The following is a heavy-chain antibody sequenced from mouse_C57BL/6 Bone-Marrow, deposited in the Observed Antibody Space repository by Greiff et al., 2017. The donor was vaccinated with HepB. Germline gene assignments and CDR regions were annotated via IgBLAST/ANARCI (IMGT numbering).Heavy chain of an antibody. V-gene: IGHV5-6*01. CDR2: ISSGGSYT. J-gene: IGHJ4*01. D-gene: IGHD2-4*01. CDR1: GFTFSSYG. Sequence: VQLQQSGGDLVKPGGSLKLSCAASGFTFSSYGISWVRQTPDKRLEWVATISSGGSYTYYPDSVKGRFTISRDNAKNTLYLQMSSLKSEDTAMYYGARPVPRYDYRFYAMDYWGQGTSVTVSS. CDR3: ARPVPRYDYRFYAMDY.